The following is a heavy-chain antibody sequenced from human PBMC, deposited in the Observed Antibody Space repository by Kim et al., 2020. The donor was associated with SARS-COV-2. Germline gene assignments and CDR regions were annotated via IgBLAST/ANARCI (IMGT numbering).Heavy chain of an antibody. CDR3: ARGSGYCSSTSCYDRGLVRYYGMDV. V-gene: IGHV4-34*01. Sequence: SETLSLTCAVYGGSFSGYYWSWIRQPPGKGLEWIGEINHSGSTNYNPSLKSRVTISVDTSKNQFSLKLSSVTAADTAVYYCARGSGYCSSTSCYDRGLVRYYGMDVWGQGTTVTVSS. J-gene: IGHJ6*02. CDR2: INHSGST. CDR1: GGSFSGYY. D-gene: IGHD2-2*03.